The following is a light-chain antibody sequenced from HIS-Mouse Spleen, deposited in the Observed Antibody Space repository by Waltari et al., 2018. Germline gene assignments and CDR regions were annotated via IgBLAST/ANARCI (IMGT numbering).Light chain of an antibody. V-gene: IGLV3-21*03. Sequence: SYVLTQPPSVSVAPGKTARITCGGNNIGSKSVHWYQQKPGQAPVLVVYDDRDRPSGIPERFSGSNSGTTVTLTISGVQAEDEADYYCQSADSSGTYLFGGGTKLTVL. J-gene: IGLJ3*02. CDR3: QSADSSGTYL. CDR1: NIGSKS. CDR2: DDR.